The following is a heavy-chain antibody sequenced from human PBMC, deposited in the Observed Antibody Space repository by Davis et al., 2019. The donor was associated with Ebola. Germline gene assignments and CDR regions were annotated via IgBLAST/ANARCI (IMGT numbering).Heavy chain of an antibody. D-gene: IGHD4-17*01. CDR3: ARASYGDYDFDY. CDR1: GFTFSSYS. V-gene: IGHV3-21*01. CDR2: ISSSSSYI. Sequence: GGSLRLSCAASGFTFSSYSMNWVRQAPGKGLEWVSSISSSSSYIYYADSVKGRFTISRDNAKNSLYLQMKSLRAEDKAVYYCARASYGDYDFDYWGQGTLVTVSS. J-gene: IGHJ4*02.